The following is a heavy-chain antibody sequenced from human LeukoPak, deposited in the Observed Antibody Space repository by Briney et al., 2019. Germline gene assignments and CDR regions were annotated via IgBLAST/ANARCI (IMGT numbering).Heavy chain of an antibody. CDR3: ARDLGQWLVGLTLDY. V-gene: IGHV1-18*01. D-gene: IGHD6-19*01. J-gene: IGHJ4*02. CDR1: GYTFTSYG. Sequence: ASVKVSCKASGYTFTSYGISWVRQAPGQGLEWMGWISAYNGNTNYAQKLQGTVTMTTDTSTSTAYMELRSLRSDDTAVYYCARDLGQWLVGLTLDYWGQGTLVTVSS. CDR2: ISAYNGNT.